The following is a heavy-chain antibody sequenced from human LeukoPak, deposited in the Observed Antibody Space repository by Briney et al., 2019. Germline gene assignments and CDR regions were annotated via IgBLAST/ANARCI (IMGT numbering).Heavy chain of an antibody. Sequence: GGSLRLSCAASGFTFSSYAMSWVRQAPGKGLEWVSAISGSGGGTYYADSVKGRFTISRDNSKNTLYLQMNSLRAEDTAVYYCAKDLGSYYVRGVFDYWGQGTLVTVSS. CDR3: AKDLGSYYVRGVFDY. CDR1: GFTFSSYA. V-gene: IGHV3-23*01. CDR2: ISGSGGGT. D-gene: IGHD3-10*02. J-gene: IGHJ4*02.